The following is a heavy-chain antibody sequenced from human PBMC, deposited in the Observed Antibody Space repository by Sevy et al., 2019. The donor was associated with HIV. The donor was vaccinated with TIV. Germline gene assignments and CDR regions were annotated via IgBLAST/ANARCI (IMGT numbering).Heavy chain of an antibody. CDR1: GFTFSSYA. CDR2: ISGSGGIT. CDR3: AKAIVVVGATAWFDP. V-gene: IGHV3-23*01. Sequence: GGSLRLSCAASGFTFSSYAMNWVRQAPGKGLEWVSAISGSGGITYYVDSVKGRFTISRDNSKNTLYLQMNSLRAEDTAVYYCAKAIVVVGATAWFDPWGQGTLVTVSS. D-gene: IGHD2-15*01. J-gene: IGHJ5*02.